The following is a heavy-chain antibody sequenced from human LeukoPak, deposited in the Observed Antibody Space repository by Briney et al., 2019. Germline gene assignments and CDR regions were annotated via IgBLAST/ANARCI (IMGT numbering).Heavy chain of an antibody. CDR2: ISSSGSTI. CDR1: GFTFSSYE. Sequence: PGGSLRLSCAASGFTFSSYEMNWVRQAPGKGLEWFSYISSSGSTIYYADSVKGRFTISRDNAKNSLYLQMNSLRAEDMALYYCAKDMGYSGSYSGFDYWGQGTLVTVSS. J-gene: IGHJ4*02. D-gene: IGHD1-26*01. V-gene: IGHV3-48*03. CDR3: AKDMGYSGSYSGFDY.